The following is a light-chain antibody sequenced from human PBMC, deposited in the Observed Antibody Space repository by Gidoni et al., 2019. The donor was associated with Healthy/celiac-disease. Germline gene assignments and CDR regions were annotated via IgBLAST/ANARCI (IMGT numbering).Light chain of an antibody. CDR1: SSDVGGYNY. J-gene: IGLJ1*01. CDR2: DVS. Sequence: QSALTQPRSVSGSPGQSVTISCTGTSSDVGGYNYVSWYQQHPGKAPKLMIYDVSKRPSGVPDRFSGSKSGNTASLTISGLQAEDEADYYCCSYAGSYTGVFGTGIKVTVL. CDR3: CSYAGSYTGV. V-gene: IGLV2-11*01.